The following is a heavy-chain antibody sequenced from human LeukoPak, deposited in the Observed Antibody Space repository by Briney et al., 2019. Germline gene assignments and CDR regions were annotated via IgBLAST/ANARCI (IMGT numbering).Heavy chain of an antibody. CDR2: IYYSGST. J-gene: IGHJ4*02. V-gene: IGHV4-59*12. D-gene: IGHD3-10*01. CDR1: GGSISSYY. Sequence: SETLSLTCTVSGGSISSYYWSWIRQPPGKGLEWIGYIYYSGSTNYNPSLKSRVTISVDMSKNQFSLKLSSVTAADTAVYYCARGSSSEFSPPGYFDYWGQGTLVTVSS. CDR3: ARGSSSEFSPPGYFDY.